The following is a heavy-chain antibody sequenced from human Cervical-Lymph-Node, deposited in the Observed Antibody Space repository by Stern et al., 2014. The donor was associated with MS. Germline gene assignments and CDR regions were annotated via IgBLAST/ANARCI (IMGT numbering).Heavy chain of an antibody. CDR3: ARIPYCTNGVCSLWDYFFDL. CDR2: VFLNDEK. CDR1: GLSLSNARMG. J-gene: IGHJ4*02. Sequence: ESGPVLVKPTETVTLTCTISGLSLSNARMGVTWIRQPPGKALEWLAHVFLNDEKSYNTSLESRLTISQDTSQSQVVLTMTNMEPVDTATYYCARIPYCTNGVCSLWDYFFDLWGQGILVTVSS. V-gene: IGHV2-26*03. D-gene: IGHD2-8*01.